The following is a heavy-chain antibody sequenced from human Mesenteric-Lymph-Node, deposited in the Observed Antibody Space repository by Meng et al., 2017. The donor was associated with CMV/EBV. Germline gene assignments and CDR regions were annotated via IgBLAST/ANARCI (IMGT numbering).Heavy chain of an antibody. CDR2: INSDGSST. CDR3: ARVATRNFDY. CDR1: GFTFSSYW. V-gene: IGHV3-74*01. Sequence: GESLKISCAASGFTFSSYWMSWVRQAPGKGLEWVSRINSDGSSTTYADSVKGRFTISRDNAKNTLYLQMNSLRAEDTAVYYCARVATRNFDYWGQGTLVTVSS. D-gene: IGHD3-3*02. J-gene: IGHJ4*02.